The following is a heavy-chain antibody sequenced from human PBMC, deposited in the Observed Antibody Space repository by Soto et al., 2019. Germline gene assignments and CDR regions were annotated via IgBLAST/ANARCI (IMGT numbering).Heavy chain of an antibody. CDR3: ARVATYCSGGSCLPAYFDY. CDR1: GYSISSGYY. J-gene: IGHJ4*02. V-gene: IGHV4-38-2*01. Sequence: SETLSLTCAVSGYSISSGYYWGWIRQPPGKGLEWIGSIYHSGSTYYNPSLKSRVTISVDTSKNQFSLKLSSVTAADTAVYYCARVATYCSGGSCLPAYFDYWGQGTLVTVSS. CDR2: IYHSGST. D-gene: IGHD2-15*01.